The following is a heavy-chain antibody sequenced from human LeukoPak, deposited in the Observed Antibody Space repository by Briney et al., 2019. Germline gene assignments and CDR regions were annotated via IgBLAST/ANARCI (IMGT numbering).Heavy chain of an antibody. CDR1: GFTFSSYG. D-gene: IGHD6-6*01. CDR2: IRYDGTNK. CDR3: AKGGITARRYFDY. J-gene: IGHJ4*02. V-gene: IGHV3-30*02. Sequence: GGSLRLPCAASGFTFSSYGMHWVRQAPGKGLEWVTFIRYDGTNKYYADSVKGRFTISRDNSKNTLYLQMNSLRAEDTAVYYCAKGGITARRYFDYWGQGTLVTVSS.